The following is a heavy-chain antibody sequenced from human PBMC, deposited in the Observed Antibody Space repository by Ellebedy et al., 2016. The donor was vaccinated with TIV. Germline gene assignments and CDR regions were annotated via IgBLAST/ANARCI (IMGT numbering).Heavy chain of an antibody. D-gene: IGHD3-10*01. J-gene: IGHJ6*02. CDR1: GYTFTSHG. Sequence: ASVKVSXKASGYTFTSHGVSWVRQAPGQGFEWMGWVSAYNGDTNYGQDFQGRVTMTTDTATRTAYMELRSLTSDDTALYYCATFTAGEVYYYYGMDVWGQGTTVTVSS. CDR2: VSAYNGDT. V-gene: IGHV1-18*01. CDR3: ATFTAGEVYYYYGMDV.